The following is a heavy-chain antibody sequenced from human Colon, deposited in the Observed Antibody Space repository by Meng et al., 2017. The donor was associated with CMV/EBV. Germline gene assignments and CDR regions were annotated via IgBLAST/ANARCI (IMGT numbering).Heavy chain of an antibody. D-gene: IGHD6-13*01. V-gene: IGHV3-7*01. CDR3: ARPARGSTNYY. CDR1: GFTFSSYS. Sequence: GGSLRLSCAASGFTFSSYSMNWVRQAPGKGLEWVTNIKQDGSEKYYVDSVKGRFTISRDNAKNSVSLQMNNLRAEDTAVYYCARPARGSTNYYWGQGTLVTVSS. CDR2: IKQDGSEK. J-gene: IGHJ4*02.